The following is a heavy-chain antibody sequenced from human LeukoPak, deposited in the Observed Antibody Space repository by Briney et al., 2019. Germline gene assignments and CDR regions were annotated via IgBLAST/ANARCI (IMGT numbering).Heavy chain of an antibody. D-gene: IGHD5-24*01. CDR2: ISGSGSRT. V-gene: IGHV3-23*01. J-gene: IGHJ3*01. CDR3: AKVSGDRDAFDL. Sequence: GGSLRLSCAASGFTFSSYAMSWVRQAPGKGLEGVSAISGSGSRTYYADPVTGRCPISRDNSKSTLYLQMNSLRAEDTAVYYCAKVSGDRDAFDLWGQGTMVTVSS. CDR1: GFTFSSYA.